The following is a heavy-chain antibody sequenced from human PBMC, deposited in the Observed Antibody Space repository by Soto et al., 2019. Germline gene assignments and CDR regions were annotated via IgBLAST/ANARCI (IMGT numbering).Heavy chain of an antibody. CDR1: GLTFSSYG. D-gene: IGHD4-17*01. Sequence: QVQLVESGGGVVQPGRSLRLSCAASGLTFSSYGMHWVRQAPGKGLEWVAVIWYDGSKKYYADSVKGRFTISRDNSKNTLYLQMDSLSAEDTAVEYCARGPFLAMTRVTTEGDSFDYWGQGTLVTASS. V-gene: IGHV3-33*01. CDR3: ARGPFLAMTRVTTEGDSFDY. J-gene: IGHJ4*02. CDR2: IWYDGSKK.